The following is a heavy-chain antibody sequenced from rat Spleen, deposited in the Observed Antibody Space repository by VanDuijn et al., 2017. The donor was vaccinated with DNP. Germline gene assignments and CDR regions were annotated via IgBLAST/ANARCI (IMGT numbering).Heavy chain of an antibody. Sequence: EVQLVESGGGLVQPGRSMKLSCAASGFTFSDYAMAWVRQAPKKGLEWVATISYDGSRTYYRDSVKGRFTISRDNAKSTLYLQMDSLRSEDTATYYCARREFGDWFAYWGQGTLVTVSS. CDR2: ISYDGSRT. J-gene: IGHJ3*01. V-gene: IGHV5-7*01. CDR1: GFTFSDYA. D-gene: IGHD4-3*01. CDR3: ARREFGDWFAY.